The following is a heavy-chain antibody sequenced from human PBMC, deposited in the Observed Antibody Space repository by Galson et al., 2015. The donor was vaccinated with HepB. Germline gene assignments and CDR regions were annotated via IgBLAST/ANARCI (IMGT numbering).Heavy chain of an antibody. V-gene: IGHV1-69*13. CDR3: SSAGGYGDDGGGAFDI. J-gene: IGHJ3*02. CDR2: IIPIFGTA. CDR1: GGTFSRYA. Sequence: SVKVSCKASGGTFSRYAISWVRQAPGQGLEWMGGIIPIFGTANYAQKFQGRVTITADESTSTAYMALSSLRSEDTAMYYCSSAGGYGDDGGGAFDIWGQGTMVTVSS. D-gene: IGHD4-17*01.